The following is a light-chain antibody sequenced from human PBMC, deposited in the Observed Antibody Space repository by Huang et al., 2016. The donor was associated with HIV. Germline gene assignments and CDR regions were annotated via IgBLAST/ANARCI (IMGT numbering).Light chain of an antibody. CDR2: GAS. V-gene: IGKV3-15*01. CDR3: QEYSNMNT. Sequence: EIQMTQSSGTLSVSPGERVTLYCRASQNVGSSLAWFQHKPGQAPRLVIYGASTRATDIPVRFSGSGSGTEFTLSINSLQSEDYAVYYCQEYSNMNTFGQGTRLEIK. J-gene: IGKJ2*01. CDR1: QNVGSS.